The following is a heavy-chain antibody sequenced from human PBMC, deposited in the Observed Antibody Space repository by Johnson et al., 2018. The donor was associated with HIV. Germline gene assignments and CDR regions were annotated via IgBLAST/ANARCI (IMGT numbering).Heavy chain of an antibody. CDR3: ARDLLIAYCGGDCWDAFDI. J-gene: IGHJ3*02. CDR1: GFTFSSYA. Sequence: VHLVESGGGVVQPGRSLRLSCAASGFTFSSYAMHCVRQAPGKGLEWVAVISYDGSNKYYADSVKGRFTISRDNSKNTLYLQMNSLRAEDTAVYYCARDLLIAYCGGDCWDAFDIWGQGTMVTVSS. CDR2: ISYDGSNK. V-gene: IGHV3-30-3*01. D-gene: IGHD2-21*02.